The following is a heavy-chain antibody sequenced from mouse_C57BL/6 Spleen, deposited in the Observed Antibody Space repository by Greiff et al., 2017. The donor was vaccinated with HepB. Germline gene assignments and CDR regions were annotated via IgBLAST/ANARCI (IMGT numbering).Heavy chain of an antibody. D-gene: IGHD4-1*01. V-gene: IGHV1-47*01. CDR1: GYTFTTYP. CDR2: FHPYNDDT. Sequence: VQLVESGAELVKPGASVKMSCKASGYTFTTYPIEWMKQNHGKSLEWIGNFHPYNDDTKYNEKFKGKATLTVEKSSSTVYLELSRLTSDDSAVYYCARSKTGTNYAMDYWGQGTSVTVSS. J-gene: IGHJ4*01. CDR3: ARSKTGTNYAMDY.